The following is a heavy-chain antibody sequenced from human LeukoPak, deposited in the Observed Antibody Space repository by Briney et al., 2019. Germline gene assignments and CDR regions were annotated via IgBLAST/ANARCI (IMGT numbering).Heavy chain of an antibody. Sequence: PGGSLRLSCVVPGFNFDNFAMHWVRQPLGKGLEWVAVISFDGTKNQFADSVKGRFTISRDNSKNTLYLQMNSLRAEDTAVYFCARDPGGYSYGYDYYYYYGMDVWGQGTTVTVSS. CDR2: ISFDGTKN. V-gene: IGHV3-30*04. J-gene: IGHJ6*02. D-gene: IGHD5-18*01. CDR3: ARDPGGYSYGYDYYYYYGMDV. CDR1: GFNFDNFA.